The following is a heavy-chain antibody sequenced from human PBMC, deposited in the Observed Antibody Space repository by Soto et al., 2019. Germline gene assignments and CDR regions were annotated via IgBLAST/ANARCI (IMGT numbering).Heavy chain of an antibody. Sequence: PSETLSLTCTVSGGSVSSGSYYWSWIRQPPGKGLEWIGYIYYSGSTNYNPSLKSRVTISVDTSKNQFSLKLSSVTAADTAAYYCARGFSSWYYFDYWGQGTLVTVSS. CDR1: GGSVSSGSYY. J-gene: IGHJ4*02. D-gene: IGHD6-13*01. CDR3: ARGFSSWYYFDY. CDR2: IYYSGST. V-gene: IGHV4-61*01.